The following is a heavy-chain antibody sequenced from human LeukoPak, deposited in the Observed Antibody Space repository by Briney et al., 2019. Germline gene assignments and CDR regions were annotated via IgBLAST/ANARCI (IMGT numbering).Heavy chain of an antibody. J-gene: IGHJ4*02. CDR3: AKSFYSGSGNFEEYFDH. V-gene: IGHV3-11*04. CDR2: ISSYGSTI. D-gene: IGHD3-10*01. Sequence: PGGSLRPSCAASGFAFSDFYMSWIRQAPGKGLEFISCISSYGSTIHYADSVKGRFTISRDNSNNSLYLQMNSLRAEDTAVYYCAKSFYSGSGNFEEYFDHWGQGILVTVSS. CDR1: GFAFSDFY.